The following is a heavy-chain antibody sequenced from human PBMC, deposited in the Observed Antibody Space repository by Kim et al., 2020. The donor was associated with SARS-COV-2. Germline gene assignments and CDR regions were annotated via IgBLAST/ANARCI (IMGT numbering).Heavy chain of an antibody. CDR3: ARDDFVVVVAAEAGFDY. V-gene: IGHV3-11*01. Sequence: KGPCTISSDNAKNSLYLQMNSLRAEDTAVYYCARDDFVVVVAAEAGFDYWGQGTLVTVSS. J-gene: IGHJ4*02. D-gene: IGHD2-15*01.